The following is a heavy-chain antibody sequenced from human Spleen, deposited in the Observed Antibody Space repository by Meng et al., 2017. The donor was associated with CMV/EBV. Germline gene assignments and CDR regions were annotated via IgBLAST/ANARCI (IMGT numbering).Heavy chain of an antibody. D-gene: IGHD4-23*01. J-gene: IGHJ2*01. Sequence: GGSLRLSCAASGFTFSSYSMNWVRQAPGKGLEWVSSISSSSSYIYYADSVKGRFTISRDNAKNSLYLQMNSLRAEDTAVYYCARDRYYGGNSGVRYFDLWGRGTLVTVSS. CDR2: ISSSSSYI. V-gene: IGHV3-21*01. CDR1: GFTFSSYS. CDR3: ARDRYYGGNSGVRYFDL.